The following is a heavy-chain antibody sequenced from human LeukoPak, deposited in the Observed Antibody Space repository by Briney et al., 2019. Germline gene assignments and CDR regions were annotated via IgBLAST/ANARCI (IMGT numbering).Heavy chain of an antibody. J-gene: IGHJ4*02. CDR1: GXSFTTYC. D-gene: IGHD1-1*01. CDR2: IYPGDSDI. CDR3: ARRSPNWTHDY. V-gene: IGHV5-51*01. Sequence: GESLKISCKGSGXSFTTYCIGWVRQMPGKGMEWMGMIYPGDSDIRYSPSFQGQVSISADKSISTAYLQWSSLKASDTAMYYCARRSPNWTHDYWGQGILVTVSS.